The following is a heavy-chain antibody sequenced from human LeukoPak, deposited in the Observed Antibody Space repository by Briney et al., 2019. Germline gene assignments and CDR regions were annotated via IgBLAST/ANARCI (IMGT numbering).Heavy chain of an antibody. CDR1: GFTFSNYW. V-gene: IGHV3-7*01. J-gene: IGHJ4*02. D-gene: IGHD3-9*01. Sequence: GGSLRLSCAASGFTFSNYWMGWVRQAPGKGLEWVANIKQDGSEIYYVDSVKGRFTISRDTAKDSLYLQMNSLRAEDTAVYYCAKDHDILTGYYGFDYWGQGTLVTVSS. CDR2: IKQDGSEI. CDR3: AKDHDILTGYYGFDY.